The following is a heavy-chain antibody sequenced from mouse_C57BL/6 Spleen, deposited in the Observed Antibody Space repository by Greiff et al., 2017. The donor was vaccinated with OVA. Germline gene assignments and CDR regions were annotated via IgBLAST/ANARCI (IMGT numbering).Heavy chain of an antibody. CDR2: INPSNGGT. V-gene: IGHV1-53*01. D-gene: IGHD1-1*01. J-gene: IGHJ3*01. Sequence: VQLQQPGPELVKPGASVKLSCKASGYTFTSYWMHWVKQRPGQGLEWIGNINPSNGGTNYNEKFKSKATLTVDKSSSTAYMQLSSLTSEDSSVYYCARRAACSKEDWFAYWGQGTLVTVSS. CDR1: GYTFTSYW. CDR3: ARRAACSKEDWFAY.